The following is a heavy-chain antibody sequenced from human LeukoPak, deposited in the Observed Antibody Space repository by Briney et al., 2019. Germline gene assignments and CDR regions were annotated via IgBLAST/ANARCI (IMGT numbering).Heavy chain of an antibody. CDR3: ASRSRYSYGQGNALQ. J-gene: IGHJ4*02. Sequence: PGGSLRLSCAASGFTFSGSAMHWVRQASGKGLEWVGRIRSKTNSYATSYAASVKGRFALPRDDSKNTAYLQMNSLRAEDTAVYYCASRSRYSYGQGNALQWGQGTLVTVSS. CDR2: IRSKTNSYAT. D-gene: IGHD5-18*01. CDR1: GFTFSGSA. V-gene: IGHV3-73*01.